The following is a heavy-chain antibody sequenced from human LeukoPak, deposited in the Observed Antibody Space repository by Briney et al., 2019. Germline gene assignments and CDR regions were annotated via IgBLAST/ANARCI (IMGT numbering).Heavy chain of an antibody. CDR3: ARREVDIVATISFDY. Sequence: PSQTLSLTCTVSGGSISSDDYYWSWIRQPPGKGLEWIGSIYYSGSTYYNPSLKSRVTISVDTSKNQFSLKLSSVTAADTAVYYCARREVDIVATISFDYWGQGTLVTVSS. V-gene: IGHV4-30-2*03. CDR1: GGSISSDDYY. J-gene: IGHJ4*02. CDR2: IYYSGST. D-gene: IGHD5-12*01.